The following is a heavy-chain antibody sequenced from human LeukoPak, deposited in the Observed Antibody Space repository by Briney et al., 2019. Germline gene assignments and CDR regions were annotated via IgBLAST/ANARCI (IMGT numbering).Heavy chain of an antibody. V-gene: IGHV3-23*01. CDR3: ATYRRGQHDRRGYYYFDY. CDR2: MSDSGDST. D-gene: IGHD3-22*01. Sequence: PGGSLSLSCAASGFTFRSFAMSWVRQAPGKGLEWVSSMSDSGDSTYYADSVKGQFTISRDNSKNTKFLQMNSPRGKARAVYDCATYRRGQHDRRGYYYFDYWGQGTLVIVSS. CDR1: GFTFRSFA. J-gene: IGHJ4*02.